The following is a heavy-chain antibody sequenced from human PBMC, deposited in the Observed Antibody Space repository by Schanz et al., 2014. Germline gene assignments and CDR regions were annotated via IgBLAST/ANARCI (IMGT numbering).Heavy chain of an antibody. D-gene: IGHD3-10*01. J-gene: IGHJ4*02. CDR2: ISFDGRNT. Sequence: QVQLVESGGGDVQPGRSLRLSCAASGITLSGYGLHWVRQAPGKGLEWVGFISFDGRNTGYAHSVKGRVTISRDNSRNTLFLQMRNLRADDTALYYCAKGKSEVRGIILDYWGQGTMVVVSS. V-gene: IGHV3-30*18. CDR3: AKGKSEVRGIILDY. CDR1: GITLSGYG.